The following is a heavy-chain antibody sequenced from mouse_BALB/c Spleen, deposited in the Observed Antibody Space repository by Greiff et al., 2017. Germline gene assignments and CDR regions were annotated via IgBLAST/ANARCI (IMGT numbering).Heavy chain of an antibody. V-gene: IGHV5-6*01. Sequence: EVKLMESGGDLVKPGGSLKLSCAASGFTFSSYGMSWVRQTPDKRLEWVATISSGGSYTYYPDSVKGRFTISRDNAKNTLYLQMSSLKSEDTAMYYCARDGNYEAMDYWGQGTSVTVSS. CDR1: GFTFSSYG. CDR3: ARDGNYEAMDY. J-gene: IGHJ4*01. D-gene: IGHD2-1*01. CDR2: ISSGGSYT.